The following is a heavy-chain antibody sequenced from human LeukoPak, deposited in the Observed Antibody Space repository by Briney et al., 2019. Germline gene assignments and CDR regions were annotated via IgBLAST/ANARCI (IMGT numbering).Heavy chain of an antibody. V-gene: IGHV4-39*07. CDR3: ARGRASAFDI. CDR2: IYYSGST. CDR1: GGSVSGTNYY. D-gene: IGHD2-2*01. Sequence: SETLSLTCSVSGGSVSGTNYYWAWIRQPPEKGLEWIGTIYYSGSTYYNVSLKSRVTISVDTSKNQFSLNLSSVTAADTAVYYCARGRASAFDIWGQGTVVAVSS. J-gene: IGHJ3*02.